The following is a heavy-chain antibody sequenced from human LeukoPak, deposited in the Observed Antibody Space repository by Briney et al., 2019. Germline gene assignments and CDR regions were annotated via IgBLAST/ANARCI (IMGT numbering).Heavy chain of an antibody. D-gene: IGHD6-13*01. CDR2: IKQDGSEK. CDR3: TREAAAGIDY. V-gene: IGHV3-7*01. J-gene: IGHJ4*02. CDR1: GFTFSTYW. Sequence: GGSLRLSCAASGFTFSTYWMSWVRQAPGKGLEWAANIKQDGSEKYYLDSVKGRFTISRDNAKNSLYLQMNSLRAEDTAVYFCTREAAAGIDYWGQGTLVTASS.